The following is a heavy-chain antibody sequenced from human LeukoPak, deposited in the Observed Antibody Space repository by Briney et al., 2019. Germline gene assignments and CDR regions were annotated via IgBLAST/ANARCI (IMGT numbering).Heavy chain of an antibody. V-gene: IGHV1-2*02. D-gene: IGHD1-14*01. J-gene: IGHJ4*02. CDR2: INPNSGGT. CDR3: ARDLARNKPFDY. Sequence: ASVKVSCKASGYTFTGYYMHWLRQSPGQGLEWMGWINPNSGGTNYAQKFQGRVTMTRDTSISTAYMELSRLRSDDTAVYYCARDLARNKPFDYWGQGTLVTVSS. CDR1: GYTFTGYY.